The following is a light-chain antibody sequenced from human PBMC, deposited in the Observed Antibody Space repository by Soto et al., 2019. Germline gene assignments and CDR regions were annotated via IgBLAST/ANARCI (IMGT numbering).Light chain of an antibody. CDR3: QSYDSSLSGHVV. CDR2: GNS. Sequence: QLVLTQPPSVSGAPGQRVTISCTGSSSNIGAGYDVHWYQQLPRTAPKLLIYGNSNRPSGVPDRFSGSKSGTSASLAITGLQTEDEADYYCQSYDSSLSGHVVFGGGTKLTVL. J-gene: IGLJ2*01. V-gene: IGLV1-40*01. CDR1: SSNIGAGYD.